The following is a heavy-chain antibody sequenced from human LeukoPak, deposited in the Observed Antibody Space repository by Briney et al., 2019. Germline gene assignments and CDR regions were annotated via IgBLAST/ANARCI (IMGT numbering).Heavy chain of an antibody. J-gene: IGHJ4*02. V-gene: IGHV3-30*18. CDR2: ISYDGTNK. CDR1: GFTFSDYY. Sequence: GGSLRLSCAASGFTFSDYYMSWIRQAPGKGLEWMAVISYDGTNKYYADSVKGRFTISRDNSKNTLYLQMNSLRAEDTAVYYCAKDLNYDFWSGFGNWGQGTLVTVSS. CDR3: AKDLNYDFWSGFGN. D-gene: IGHD3-3*01.